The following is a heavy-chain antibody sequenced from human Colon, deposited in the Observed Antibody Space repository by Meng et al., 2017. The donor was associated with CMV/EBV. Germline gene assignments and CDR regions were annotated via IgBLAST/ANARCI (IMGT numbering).Heavy chain of an antibody. D-gene: IGHD3-10*01. CDR2: ISPNGSNK. CDR3: TRASFPLSWLGEGFDL. CDR1: GFTFSHYG. J-gene: IGHJ5*02. Sequence: GESLKISCAGSGFTFSHYGMYWVRQAPGRGLEWVAVISPNGSNKNCADSVKGRFTISRDNPKNTLYLEMNSLRVDDTAVFYCTRASFPLSWLGEGFDLWGQGTLVTVSS. V-gene: IGHV3-30*04.